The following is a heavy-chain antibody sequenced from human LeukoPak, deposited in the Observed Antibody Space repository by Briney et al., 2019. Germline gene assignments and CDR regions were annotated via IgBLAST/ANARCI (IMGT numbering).Heavy chain of an antibody. D-gene: IGHD2-2*01. Sequence: GGSLRLSCAASGFTFSDYWMSWVRQAPGKGLEWVANIKQGGSEKYYVDSVKGRFTISRDNAKNSLYLQMNSLRAEDTAVYYCARDSSNSCFDYWGQGTLVTVSS. J-gene: IGHJ4*02. V-gene: IGHV3-7*01. CDR2: IKQGGSEK. CDR3: ARDSSNSCFDY. CDR1: GFTFSDYW.